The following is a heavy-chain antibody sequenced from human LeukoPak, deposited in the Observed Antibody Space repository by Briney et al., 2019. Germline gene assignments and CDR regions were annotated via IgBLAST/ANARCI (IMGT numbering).Heavy chain of an antibody. V-gene: IGHV4-34*01. CDR1: GGSFSGYY. Sequence: SETLSLTCAVYGGSFSGYYWSWIRQPPGKGLEWIGEINHSGSTNYNPSLKSRVTISVDTSKNQFSLKLSSVTAADTAVYYCARSRRYANGPISFDYWGQGTLVTVSS. CDR3: ARSRRYANGPISFDY. CDR2: INHSGST. J-gene: IGHJ4*02. D-gene: IGHD2-8*01.